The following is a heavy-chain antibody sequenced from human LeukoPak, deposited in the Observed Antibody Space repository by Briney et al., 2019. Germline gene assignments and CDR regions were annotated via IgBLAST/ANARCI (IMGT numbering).Heavy chain of an antibody. CDR3: AREVYSSSWYVMDV. D-gene: IGHD6-13*01. CDR2: IYYSGST. CDR1: GGSISSYY. Sequence: SETLSLTCTVSGGSISSYYWSWIRQPPGKGLEWIGYIYYSGSTNYNPSLKSRVTISVDTSKNQFSLKLSSVTAADTAAYYCAREVYSSSWYVMDVWGKGTTVTVSS. V-gene: IGHV4-59*01. J-gene: IGHJ6*04.